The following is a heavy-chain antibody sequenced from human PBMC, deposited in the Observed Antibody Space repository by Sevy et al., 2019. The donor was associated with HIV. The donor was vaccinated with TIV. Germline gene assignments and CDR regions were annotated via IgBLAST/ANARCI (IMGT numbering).Heavy chain of an antibody. D-gene: IGHD3-22*01. Sequence: GGSLRLSCAASGFPFSNFAMSWVRQAPGKGLEWVSTLIGGGSRTYYADSVTGRFIISRDNSRNTLYLQMNSLRAEDTAVYYCAKGGSTSGYYLNYFAYWGQGTLVTVSS. CDR3: AKGGSTSGYYLNYFAY. CDR1: GFPFSNFA. CDR2: LIGGGSRT. V-gene: IGHV3-23*01. J-gene: IGHJ4*02.